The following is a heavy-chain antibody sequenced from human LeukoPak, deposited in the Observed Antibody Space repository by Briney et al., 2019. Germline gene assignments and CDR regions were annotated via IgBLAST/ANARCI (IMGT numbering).Heavy chain of an antibody. CDR3: ARVANYYDSSGYYYSNNWFDP. CDR2: IIPIFGTA. V-gene: IGHV1-69*13. D-gene: IGHD3-22*01. CDR1: GGTFSSYA. J-gene: IGHJ5*02. Sequence: ASVKVSCKASGGTFSSYAISWVRQAPGQGLEWTGGIIPIFGTANYAQKFQGRVTITADESTSTAYMELSSLRSEDTAVYYCARVANYYDSSGYYYSNNWFDPWGQGTLVTVSS.